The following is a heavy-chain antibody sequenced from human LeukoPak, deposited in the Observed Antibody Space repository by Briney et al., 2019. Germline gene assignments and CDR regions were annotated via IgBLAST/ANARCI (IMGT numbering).Heavy chain of an antibody. V-gene: IGHV4-4*07. J-gene: IGHJ5*02. D-gene: IGHD3-22*01. CDR1: GDSITNYY. CDR3: ARHQYYYDSSAYYYLNWFDP. CDR2: IHSSGGT. Sequence: SETLSLTCTVSGDSITNYYWGWIRQPAGKGLEWIGRIHSSGGTNNNPSLESRLTMSVDTSRNQFSLELTSVTAADTAVYYCARHQYYYDSSAYYYLNWFDPWGQGTLVTVSS.